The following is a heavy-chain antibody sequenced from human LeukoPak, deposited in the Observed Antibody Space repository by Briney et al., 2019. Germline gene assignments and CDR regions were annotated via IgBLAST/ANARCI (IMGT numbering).Heavy chain of an antibody. CDR3: ARDQIMITFGGVSRYFDY. CDR2: ISHSGSA. Sequence: KSSETLSLTCTVSGGSISSYYWTWIRQPPGKGLEWIGYISHSGSADYNPSLRSRVTISVDTSKNQFSLKLSSVTAADTAVYYCARDQIMITFGGVSRYFDYWGQGTLVTVSS. J-gene: IGHJ4*02. CDR1: GGSISSYY. D-gene: IGHD3-16*01. V-gene: IGHV4-59*12.